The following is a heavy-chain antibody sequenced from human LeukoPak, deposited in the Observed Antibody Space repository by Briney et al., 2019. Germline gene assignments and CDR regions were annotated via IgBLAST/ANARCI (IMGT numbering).Heavy chain of an antibody. CDR1: GFTFSSYE. Sequence: SGGSLRLSCAASGFTFSSYEMNWVRQVPGKGLEWVSYISSSGSTMYYADSVKGRFTISRDNAKNSLSLQMNSLRAEDTAVYYCARSPAGANYYLDVWGKGTTVTISS. CDR2: ISSSGSTM. CDR3: ARSPAGANYYLDV. V-gene: IGHV3-48*03. J-gene: IGHJ6*03. D-gene: IGHD1-14*01.